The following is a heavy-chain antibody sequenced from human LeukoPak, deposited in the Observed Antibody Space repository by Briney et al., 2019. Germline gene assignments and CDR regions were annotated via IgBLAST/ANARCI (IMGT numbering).Heavy chain of an antibody. V-gene: IGHV4-38-2*02. D-gene: IGHD5-12*01. CDR2: IYHSGST. CDR1: GYSISSGYY. J-gene: IGHJ4*02. Sequence: SETLSLTCTVSGYSISSGYYWGWIRQPPGKGLEWIGRIYHSGSTYYNPSLKSRVTISVDTSKNQFSLKLSSVTAADTAVYYCARSNSGYDWVYWGQGTLVTVSS. CDR3: ARSNSGYDWVY.